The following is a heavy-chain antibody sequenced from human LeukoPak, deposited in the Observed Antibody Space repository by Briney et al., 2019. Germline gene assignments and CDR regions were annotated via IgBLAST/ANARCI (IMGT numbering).Heavy chain of an antibody. CDR3: ARGADCSGGSCYSRFGY. D-gene: IGHD2-15*01. CDR1: GYTFTSYD. V-gene: IGHV1-8*03. Sequence: ASVKVSCKASGYTFTSYDINWVRQATGQGLEWMGWMNPNSGNTGYAQKFQGRVTITRNTSISTAYMELSSLRSDDTAVYYCARGADCSGGSCYSRFGYWGQGTLVTVSS. CDR2: MNPNSGNT. J-gene: IGHJ4*02.